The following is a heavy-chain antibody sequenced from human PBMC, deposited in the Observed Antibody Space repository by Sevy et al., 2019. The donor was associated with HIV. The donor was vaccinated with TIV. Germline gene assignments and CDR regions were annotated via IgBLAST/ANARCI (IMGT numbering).Heavy chain of an antibody. J-gene: IGHJ4*02. Sequence: ASVKVSCKVSGYTLTALSMHWVRQAPGKGLEWMGTFDPEDGETRFAQKFQGRVTMTEDTSTNTDYMELSSLRSEDTAVYFCATTKDYYDSSGYPFDHWGQGALVTVSS. CDR3: ATTKDYYDSSGYPFDH. D-gene: IGHD3-22*01. V-gene: IGHV1-24*01. CDR2: FDPEDGET. CDR1: GYTLTALS.